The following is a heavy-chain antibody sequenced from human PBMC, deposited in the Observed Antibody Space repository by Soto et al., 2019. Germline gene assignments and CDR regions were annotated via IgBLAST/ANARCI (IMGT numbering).Heavy chain of an antibody. CDR1: GGSISSGDYY. D-gene: IGHD6-6*01. Sequence: QVQLQESGPGLVKPSQTLSLTCTVSGGSISSGDYYWSWIRQPPGKGLVWIGYIYSSGSTYYNPSLKTRVTISVDTSKNQFSLKLSSVTAADTAVYYCATDLPDIAARINWFDPWGQGTLVTVSS. V-gene: IGHV4-30-4*01. CDR3: ATDLPDIAARINWFDP. J-gene: IGHJ5*02. CDR2: IYSSGST.